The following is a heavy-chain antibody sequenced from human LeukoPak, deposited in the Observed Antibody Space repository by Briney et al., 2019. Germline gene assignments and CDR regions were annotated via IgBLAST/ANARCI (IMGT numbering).Heavy chain of an antibody. Sequence: ASVKVSCKASGYTFTGYYMHWVRQAPGQGLEWMGWISAYNGNTNYAQKLQGRVTMTSDTSTSTAYMELRSLKSDDMAVYYCARGVPQIVVVTATNYFDYWGRGTLVSVSS. V-gene: IGHV1-18*03. J-gene: IGHJ4*02. D-gene: IGHD2-21*02. CDR3: ARGVPQIVVVTATNYFDY. CDR1: GYTFTGYY. CDR2: ISAYNGNT.